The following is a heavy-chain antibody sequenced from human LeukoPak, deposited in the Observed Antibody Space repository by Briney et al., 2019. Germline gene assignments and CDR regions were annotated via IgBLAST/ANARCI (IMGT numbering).Heavy chain of an antibody. CDR2: ISYDGSNK. CDR1: GFDFSAYG. D-gene: IGHD3-22*01. V-gene: IGHV3-30*18. J-gene: IGHJ4*02. CDR3: AKISIYDSSGYHLPHHVPPVDY. Sequence: GGSLRLSCAASGFDFSAYGMNWVRQAPGKGLEWVAVISYDGSNKYYADSVKGRFTISRDNSKNTLYLQTNSLRAEDTAVYYCAKISIYDSSGYHLPHHVPPVDYWGQGTLVTVSS.